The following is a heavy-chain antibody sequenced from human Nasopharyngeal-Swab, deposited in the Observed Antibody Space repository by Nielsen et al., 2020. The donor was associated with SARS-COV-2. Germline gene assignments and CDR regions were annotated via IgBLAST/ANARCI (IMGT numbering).Heavy chain of an antibody. J-gene: IGHJ3*02. D-gene: IGHD6-19*01. Sequence: ASVKVSCKASGYTFTSYAMHWVRQAPGQRLEWMGWINAGNGNTKYSQKFQGRVTITRDTSASTAYMELSSLRSEDTAVYYCARGSYSSGWRTTDDAFDIWGQGTMVTVSS. CDR2: INAGNGNT. CDR3: ARGSYSSGWRTTDDAFDI. V-gene: IGHV1-3*01. CDR1: GYTFTSYA.